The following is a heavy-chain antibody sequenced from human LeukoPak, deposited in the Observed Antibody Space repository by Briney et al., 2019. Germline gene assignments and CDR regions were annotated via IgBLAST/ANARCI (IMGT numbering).Heavy chain of an antibody. Sequence: GWSLRLSCAASGFSFSNYWMTWVRQAPGKGLERVANIKQDESEKYYVDAVKGRFTISRDNAKNSLYLQMNNLRAEDTAVYFCARCWPRGWFDPWGRGTLVTVSS. J-gene: IGHJ5*02. CDR2: IKQDESEK. CDR3: ARCWPRGWFDP. CDR1: GFSFSNYW. V-gene: IGHV3-7*01.